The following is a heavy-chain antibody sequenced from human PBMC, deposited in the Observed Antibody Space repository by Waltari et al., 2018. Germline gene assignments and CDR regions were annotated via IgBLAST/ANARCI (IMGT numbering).Heavy chain of an antibody. J-gene: IGHJ4*02. D-gene: IGHD6-13*01. Sequence: QVQLVQSGAEVKKPGASVKVSCKASGYTFTGYYMHWVRQAPGQGLAWMEGINPNSGGTNYAQKFQGRVTMTRDTSISTAYMELSRLRSDDTAVYYCARDLRIAAAGTGYWGQGTLVTVSS. CDR3: ARDLRIAAAGTGY. CDR1: GYTFTGYY. CDR2: INPNSGGT. V-gene: IGHV1-2*02.